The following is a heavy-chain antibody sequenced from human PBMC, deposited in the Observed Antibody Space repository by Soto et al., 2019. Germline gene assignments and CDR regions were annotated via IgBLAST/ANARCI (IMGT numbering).Heavy chain of an antibody. CDR1: GFTFSNYG. V-gene: IGHV3-30*18. CDR3: AKDGHRGSYSQYYFDY. D-gene: IGHD1-26*01. J-gene: IGHJ4*02. CDR2: ISYDGSNK. Sequence: QVQLVESGGGVVQPGRSLRLSCAASGFTFSNYGMHWVRQAPGKGLEWVAVISYDGSNKYYADSVKGRFTISSDNSKNPLYLQMNSLRAEDTAVYYCAKDGHRGSYSQYYFDYWGQGTLVTVSS.